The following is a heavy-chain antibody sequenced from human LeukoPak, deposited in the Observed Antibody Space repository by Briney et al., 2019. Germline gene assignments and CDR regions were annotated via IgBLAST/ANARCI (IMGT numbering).Heavy chain of an antibody. V-gene: IGHV3-7*01. Sequence: GGSLRLSCAASGFTFSSYWMSWVRQAPGRGLEWVANIKQDGSEKYCVDSVKGRFTISRDNAKNSLYLQINSLRAEDTAVYYCARDNYGSGSYSWYFDLWGRGTLVTVSS. CDR2: IKQDGSEK. CDR1: GFTFSSYW. CDR3: ARDNYGSGSYSWYFDL. D-gene: IGHD3-10*01. J-gene: IGHJ2*01.